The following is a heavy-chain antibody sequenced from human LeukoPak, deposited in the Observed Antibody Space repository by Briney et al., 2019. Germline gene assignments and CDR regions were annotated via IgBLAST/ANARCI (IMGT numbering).Heavy chain of an antibody. D-gene: IGHD2-15*01. V-gene: IGHV4-38-2*02. J-gene: IGHJ3*02. CDR2: IYYSGTT. CDR1: DYSFTSDYY. CDR3: ARDRGVVLRLAFDI. Sequence: SETLSLTCTVSDYSFTSDYYWGWLRQPPGKGLEWIGSIYYSGTTYYNPSLKSRVTISVGTSKNHFSLTLSSVTAADTAVYYCARDRGVVLRLAFDIWGQGTMVSVSS.